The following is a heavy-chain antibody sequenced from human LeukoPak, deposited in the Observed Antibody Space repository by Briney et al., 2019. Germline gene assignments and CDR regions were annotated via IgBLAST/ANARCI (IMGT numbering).Heavy chain of an antibody. CDR1: VFTFRDYY. Sequence: GGSLRLSCGPSVFTFRDYYMSWIRQAPGKGLEGVSYIRSSGRTIYYADSVKGRFTITSDTAKNSLYLKMNSLRADATAVYYCARDSGTQYSYYYYGMDVWGQGTTVTVSS. CDR3: ARDSGTQYSYYYYGMDV. J-gene: IGHJ6*02. V-gene: IGHV3-11*01. D-gene: IGHD1-1*01. CDR2: IRSSGRTI.